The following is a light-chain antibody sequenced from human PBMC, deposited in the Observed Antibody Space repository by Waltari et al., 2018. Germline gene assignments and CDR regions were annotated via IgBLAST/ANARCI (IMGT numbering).Light chain of an antibody. J-gene: IGKJ2*01. V-gene: IGKV1-39*01. CDR3: QQSHSALYT. Sequence: DIQMTQSPSSLSASVGDRVTIACRASQSISMYLNWYQLKSGIAPKLLIYAASTLHTGVPSRFSGGGSGTDFTLTISNLQPDDFATYFCQQSHSALYTFGQGTKLELK. CDR2: AAS. CDR1: QSISMY.